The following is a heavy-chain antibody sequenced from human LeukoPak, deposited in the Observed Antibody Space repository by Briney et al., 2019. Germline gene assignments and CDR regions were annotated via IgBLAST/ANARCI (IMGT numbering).Heavy chain of an antibody. V-gene: IGHV1-69*13. D-gene: IGHD5-12*01. CDR2: IIPIFGTA. CDR3: ARLTERRVPYSGYERYWFDP. CDR1: GGTFSSYA. Sequence: SVKVSCKASGGTFSSYAISWVRQAPGQGLEWMGGIIPIFGTANYAQKFQGRVTITADESTSTAYMELSSVTAADTAVYYCARLTERRVPYSGYERYWFDPWGQGTLVTVSS. J-gene: IGHJ5*02.